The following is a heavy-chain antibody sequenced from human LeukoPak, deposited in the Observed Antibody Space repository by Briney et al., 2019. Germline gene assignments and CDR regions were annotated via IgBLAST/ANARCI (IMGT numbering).Heavy chain of an antibody. CDR3: ARGGFGCSSTSCYRGYFGY. Sequence: SETLSLTCAVYGGSFSGYYWSWIRQPPGKGLEWIGEINHSGSTNYNPSLKSRVTISVDTSKNRFSLKLSSVTAADTAVYYCARGGFGCSSTSCYRGYFGYWGQGTLVTVSS. D-gene: IGHD2-2*02. CDR1: GGSFSGYY. V-gene: IGHV4-34*01. CDR2: INHSGST. J-gene: IGHJ4*02.